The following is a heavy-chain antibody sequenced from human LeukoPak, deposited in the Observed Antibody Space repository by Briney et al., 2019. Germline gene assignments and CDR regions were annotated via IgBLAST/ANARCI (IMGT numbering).Heavy chain of an antibody. CDR2: INPNSGGT. J-gene: IGHJ4*02. CDR3: ARIPQTRYYYDSSDYYYSDY. Sequence: GASVKVSCKASGYTFTGYYIHWVRQDPGQGLEWMGRINPNSGGTNYAQKFQGRVTLTRDTSITTAYMELSNLRSDDTAVYYCARIPQTRYYYDSSDYYYSDYWGQGTLVTVSS. CDR1: GYTFTGYY. D-gene: IGHD3-22*01. V-gene: IGHV1-2*06.